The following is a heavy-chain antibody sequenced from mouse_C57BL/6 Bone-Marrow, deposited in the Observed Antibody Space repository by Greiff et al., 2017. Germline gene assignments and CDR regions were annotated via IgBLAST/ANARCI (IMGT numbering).Heavy chain of an antibody. CDR1: GYTFTSYW. Sequence: QVQLQQPGAELVMPGASVKLSCKASGYTFTSYWMHWVKQRPGQGLEWIGEIDPSDSYTNYNQKFKGKSTLTVDKSSSTAYMQLSSLTSEDSAVYYCARSPYYYGSCYYAMDYWGQGTSVTVPS. CDR3: ARSPYYYGSCYYAMDY. J-gene: IGHJ4*01. V-gene: IGHV1-69*01. CDR2: IDPSDSYT. D-gene: IGHD1-1*01.